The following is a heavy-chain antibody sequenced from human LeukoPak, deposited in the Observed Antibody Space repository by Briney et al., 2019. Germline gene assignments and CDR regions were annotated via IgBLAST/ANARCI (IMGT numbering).Heavy chain of an antibody. J-gene: IGHJ4*02. CDR1: GFTFSSYW. D-gene: IGHD5-24*01. V-gene: IGHV3-7*01. Sequence: GGSLRLSCAASGFTFSSYWMSWVRQAPGKGREWVANIKQDGSEKYYVDSVKGRFTISRDNAKNSLYLQMNGLRAEDTAVYYCAREEEMATNSLFDYWGQGTLVTVSS. CDR3: AREEEMATNSLFDY. CDR2: IKQDGSEK.